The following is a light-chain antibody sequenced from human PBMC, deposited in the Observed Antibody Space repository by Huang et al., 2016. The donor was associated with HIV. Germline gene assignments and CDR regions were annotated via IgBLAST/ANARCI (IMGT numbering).Light chain of an antibody. J-gene: IGKJ1*01. CDR1: QSVSSN. V-gene: IGKV3-15*01. Sequence: EIVMTQSPATLSVSPGERATLSCRASQSVSSNLALYQQKPGQAPRLLIYGADTRATGIPARFSGSGSGTEFTLTISSLQSEDFAVYYCQQYNNWPRTFGQGTKVEIK. CDR3: QQYNNWPRT. CDR2: GAD.